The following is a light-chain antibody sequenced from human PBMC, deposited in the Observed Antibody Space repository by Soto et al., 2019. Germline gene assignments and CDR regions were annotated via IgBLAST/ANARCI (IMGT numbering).Light chain of an antibody. Sequence: IVMTQSPDTLSVSPGDTATLSCRASQSVKINVAWYQQKPGQAPRLLIYGASFRATDIPDRFSGRGSGTDFTLSISRLEPEDFAVYYCQQYVTSPRTFGQGTKVDIK. CDR3: QQYVTSPRT. J-gene: IGKJ1*01. CDR2: GAS. V-gene: IGKV3-20*01. CDR1: QSVKIN.